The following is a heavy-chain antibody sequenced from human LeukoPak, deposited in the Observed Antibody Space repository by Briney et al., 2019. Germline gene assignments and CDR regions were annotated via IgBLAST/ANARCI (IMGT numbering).Heavy chain of an antibody. CDR2: MNPNSGNT. CDR3: ARLMQYSSSWYGSYYYGMDV. CDR1: GYTFTSYD. V-gene: IGHV1-8*01. Sequence: RASVKVSCKASGYTFTSYDINWVRQATGHGLEWMGWMNPNSGNTGYAQKFQGRVTMTRNTSISTAYMELSSLRSEDTAVYYCARLMQYSSSWYGSYYYGMDVWGQGTTVTVSS. D-gene: IGHD6-13*01. J-gene: IGHJ6*02.